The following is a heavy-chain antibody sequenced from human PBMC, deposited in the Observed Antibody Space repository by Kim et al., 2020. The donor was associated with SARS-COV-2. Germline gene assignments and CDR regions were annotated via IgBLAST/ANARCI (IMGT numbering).Heavy chain of an antibody. CDR2: ISYDGSNK. Sequence: GGSLRLSCAASGFTFSSYGMHWVRQAPGKGLEWVAVISYDGSNKYYADSVKGRFTISRDNSKNTLYLQMNSLRAEDTAVYYCAKTRSGSYWSPFDYWGQGTLVTVSS. J-gene: IGHJ4*02. CDR3: AKTRSGSYWSPFDY. CDR1: GFTFSSYG. V-gene: IGHV3-30*18. D-gene: IGHD1-26*01.